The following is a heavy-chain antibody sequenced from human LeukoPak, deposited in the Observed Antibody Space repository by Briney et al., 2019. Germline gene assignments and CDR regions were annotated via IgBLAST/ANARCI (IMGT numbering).Heavy chain of an antibody. Sequence: PRGSLRLSCAASGFTFSSYAMSWVRQAPGKGLEWVSAISGSGGSTYYADSVKGRFTISRDNSKNTLYLQMNSLRAEDTAVYYCAKNHEHGRYAGLDFWAEGALVAVSS. J-gene: IGHJ3*01. V-gene: IGHV3-23*01. CDR1: GFTFSSYA. CDR2: ISGSGGST. D-gene: IGHD2-2*01. CDR3: AKNHEHGRYAGLDF.